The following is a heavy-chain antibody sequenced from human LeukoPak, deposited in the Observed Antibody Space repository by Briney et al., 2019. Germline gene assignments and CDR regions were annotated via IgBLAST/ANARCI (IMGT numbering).Heavy chain of an antibody. CDR3: ARDGYSNYWYLNL. Sequence: GGSLRLSCAASGFAFSSYAMSWVRQAPRKGLEWVSSISGTGGRTYYADPVKGRFTISRDNSKNTLDLQMNSLRADDTAVYYCARDGYSNYWYLNLWGQGTLVTVSS. V-gene: IGHV3-23*01. CDR1: GFAFSSYA. CDR2: ISGTGGRT. J-gene: IGHJ4*02. D-gene: IGHD6-13*01.